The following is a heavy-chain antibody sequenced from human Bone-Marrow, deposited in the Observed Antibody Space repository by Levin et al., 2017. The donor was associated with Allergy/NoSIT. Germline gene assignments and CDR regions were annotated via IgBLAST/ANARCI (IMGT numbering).Heavy chain of an antibody. V-gene: IGHV3-23*01. CDR3: AKDRSGYGGWCLDH. Sequence: GESLKISCAASGFTFSSYAMSWVRQGPGKGLEWVSSISGGGVNIYFADSVKGRFTISRDNSKNTLYLQMNSLTAEDTAVYYCAKDRSGYGGWCLDHWGQGTLVTVSS. J-gene: IGHJ4*02. CDR2: ISGGGVNI. D-gene: IGHD3-22*01. CDR1: GFTFSSYA.